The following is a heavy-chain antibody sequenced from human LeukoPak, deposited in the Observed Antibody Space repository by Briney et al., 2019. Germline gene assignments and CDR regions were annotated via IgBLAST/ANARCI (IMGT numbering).Heavy chain of an antibody. D-gene: IGHD5-24*01. V-gene: IGHV3-23*01. CDR2: ISGSGGST. Sequence: PGGSLRLSCAASGYTFSSYAMSWVRQAPGKGLEWVSAISGSGGSTYYADSVKGRFTISRDNSKNTLYLQMNSLRAEDTAVYYCARDLHDVEMATIGAFDIWGQGTMVTVSS. CDR1: GYTFSSYA. CDR3: ARDLHDVEMATIGAFDI. J-gene: IGHJ3*02.